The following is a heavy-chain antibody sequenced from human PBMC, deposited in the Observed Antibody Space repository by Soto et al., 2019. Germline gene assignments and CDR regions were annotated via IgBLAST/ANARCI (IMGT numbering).Heavy chain of an antibody. CDR2: IFHSGNT. CDR1: GGSFNANY. J-gene: IGHJ4*02. Sequence: SETLSLTCVVSGGSFNANYWTWIRQPPGKGLEWVGEIFHSGNTNYNPSLNSRVTISVDTSRNQFSLKLSSVTAADTAIYYCASARWDYWGQGTLVTVS. V-gene: IGHV4-34*12. CDR3: ASARWDY.